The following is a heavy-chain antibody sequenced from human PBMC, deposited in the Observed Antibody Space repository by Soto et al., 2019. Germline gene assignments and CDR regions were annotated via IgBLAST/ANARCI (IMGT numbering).Heavy chain of an antibody. CDR3: SRAVGGFTYGYPDY. D-gene: IGHD5-18*01. J-gene: IGHJ4*02. V-gene: IGHV2-70*01. Sequence: GSGPTLVNPTQTLTLTRTFSGFSLSTTGMCVSWIRQPPGKALEWLALIDWADDKYYSTSLKTRLTISKDTSKNQVALTMTNVEPVDTATYFCSRAVGGFTYGYPDYWGQGTLVTVSS. CDR2: IDWADDK. CDR1: GFSLSTTGMC.